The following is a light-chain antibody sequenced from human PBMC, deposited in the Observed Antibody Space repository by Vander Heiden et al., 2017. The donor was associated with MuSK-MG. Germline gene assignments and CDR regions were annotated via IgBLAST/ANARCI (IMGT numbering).Light chain of an antibody. CDR3: HQYYDWPPGT. CDR1: QSVSSN. V-gene: IGKV3-15*01. J-gene: IGKJ3*01. CDR2: DAS. Sequence: EIVMTQSPATLSVSPGERATLSCRASQSVSSNLAWYQQKPGQGPRLLIYDASTRDTAVPARFSGSGYGTEFTLTISGRQSEDFAVYYCHQYYDWPPGTFGHGTKVDIK.